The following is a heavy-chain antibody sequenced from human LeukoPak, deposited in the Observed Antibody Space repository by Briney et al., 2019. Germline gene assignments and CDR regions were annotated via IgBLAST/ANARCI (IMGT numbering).Heavy chain of an antibody. CDR2: INWNGGST. D-gene: IGHD3-22*01. V-gene: IGHV3-20*04. CDR3: ARAETYHYGTTGFQEIGPFDY. Sequence: PGGSLRLSCAASGFTFDDYGMSWVRQAPGKGLEWVSGINWNGGSTGYADSVKGRFTISRDNVQNSLYLQMNSLRAEDTALYYCARAETYHYGTTGFQEIGPFDYWGQGTLVTVSS. CDR1: GFTFDDYG. J-gene: IGHJ4*02.